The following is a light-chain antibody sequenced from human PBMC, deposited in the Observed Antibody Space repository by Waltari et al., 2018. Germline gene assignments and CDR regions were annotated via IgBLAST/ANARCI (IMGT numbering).Light chain of an antibody. Sequence: QSALTQPASVSGSPGQSITISCTGTNTDIGYYHQVPWYQQYPGKAPKLMIFDVTRWPSGVSHRFSGSKSGNTASLTISGLQAEDEADYFCAAYTSTNTVIFGGGTKVTVL. J-gene: IGLJ2*01. CDR2: DVT. V-gene: IGLV2-14*01. CDR3: AAYTSTNTVI. CDR1: NTDIGYYHQ.